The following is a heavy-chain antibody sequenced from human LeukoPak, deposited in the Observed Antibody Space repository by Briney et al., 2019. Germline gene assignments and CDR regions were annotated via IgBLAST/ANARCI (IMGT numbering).Heavy chain of an antibody. J-gene: IGHJ4*02. CDR2: IIGSGGST. CDR1: GFTFSSYA. V-gene: IGHV3-23*01. Sequence: GGSLRLSCAASGFTFSSYAMSWVPQAPGKGLEWVSAIIGSGGSTYYAHSVRGRFPISRDNSKNTLYLQMNSLRAEDTAVYYCAKGNSRYYYGSAEGDYWGQGTLVTVSS. CDR3: AKGNSRYYYGSAEGDY. D-gene: IGHD3-10*01.